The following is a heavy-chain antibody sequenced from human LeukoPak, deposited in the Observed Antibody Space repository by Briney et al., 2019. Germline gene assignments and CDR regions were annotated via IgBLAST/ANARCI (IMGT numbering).Heavy chain of an antibody. V-gene: IGHV3-7*03. CDR3: ARDPRVTVRGARILDY. J-gene: IGHJ4*02. CDR1: GFTVSSNY. D-gene: IGHD3-10*01. Sequence: GGSLRLSCAASGFTVSSNYVSWVRQAPGKGLEWVANIKEDGSEKYYVDSVKGRFTVSRDNAKNSLYLEMSSLRADDTAVYFCARDPRVTVRGARILDYWGQGTLVTVSS. CDR2: IKEDGSEK.